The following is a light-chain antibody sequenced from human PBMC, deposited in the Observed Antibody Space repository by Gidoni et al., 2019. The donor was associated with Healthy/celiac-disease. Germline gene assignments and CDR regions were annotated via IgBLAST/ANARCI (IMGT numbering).Light chain of an antibody. V-gene: IGKV1-39*01. J-gene: IGKJ1*01. CDR1: QSISSY. Sequence: DIQMTQSPPSLSASVGDRVTITCRASQSISSYLNWYQQKPGKAPKLLIYAASSLQSGVPSRFSGSGSGTDFTLTISSLQPEDFATYYCQQSYSTPWTFGQGTKMEIK. CDR2: AAS. CDR3: QQSYSTPWT.